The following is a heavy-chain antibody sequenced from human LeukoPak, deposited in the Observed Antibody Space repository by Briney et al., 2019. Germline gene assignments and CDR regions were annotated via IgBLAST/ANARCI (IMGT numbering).Heavy chain of an antibody. Sequence: PGGSLRLSCAASGFTFSSYWMSWVRQAPGKGLEWVANIKQDGSEKYYVDSVKGRFTISRDNAKNTLYLQMNSLRAEDTAVYYCATALDTAMAYDAFNIWGQGTMVTVSS. CDR1: GFTFSSYW. CDR3: ATALDTAMAYDAFNI. V-gene: IGHV3-7*01. J-gene: IGHJ3*02. D-gene: IGHD5-18*01. CDR2: IKQDGSEK.